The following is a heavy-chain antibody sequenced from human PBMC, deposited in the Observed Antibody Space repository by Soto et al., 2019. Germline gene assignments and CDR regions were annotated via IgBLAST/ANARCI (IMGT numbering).Heavy chain of an antibody. D-gene: IGHD1-20*01. V-gene: IGHV1-69*01. CDR3: AMRITGTLDPDYYGMDV. CDR2: IIPIFVTA. Sequence: QVQLVQSGAEVKKPGSSVKVSCKASGGTFSSYAISWVRQAPGQGLEWMGGIIPIFVTANYAQKFQGRVTITADESTSTAYMELSSLRSEDTAVYYCAMRITGTLDPDYYGMDVWGQGTTVTVSS. J-gene: IGHJ6*02. CDR1: GGTFSSYA.